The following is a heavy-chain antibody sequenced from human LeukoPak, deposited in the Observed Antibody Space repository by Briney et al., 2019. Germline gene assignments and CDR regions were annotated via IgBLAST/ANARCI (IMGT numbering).Heavy chain of an antibody. CDR1: GASISSSY. CDR2: IYYSGTT. Sequence: SETLSLTCTVSGASISSSYWSWIRQPPGKGLEWIGYIYYSGTTKYNPSLKSRVTISVDTSKNQFSLKVNSVAAADTAVYYYARGQPQRYSSGWYVNWFDPWGQGTLVTVSS. CDR3: ARGQPQRYSSGWYVNWFDP. V-gene: IGHV4-59*01. D-gene: IGHD6-19*01. J-gene: IGHJ5*02.